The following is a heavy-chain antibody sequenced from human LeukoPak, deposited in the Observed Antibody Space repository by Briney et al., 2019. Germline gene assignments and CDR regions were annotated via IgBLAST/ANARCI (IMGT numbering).Heavy chain of an antibody. CDR1: CYTFTIYG. CDR3: ARGIIGYYFDY. V-gene: IGHV1-18*01. CDR2: ISAYGNT. J-gene: IGHJ4*02. D-gene: IGHD2-15*01. Sequence: VSVKVSCKASCYTFTIYGISWVRQAPGQGLEWMGLISAYGNTNYAQNLQGRVTITTDTSTSTAYMELRSLRSYDTAVYFCARGIIGYYFDYWGQGTLVTASS.